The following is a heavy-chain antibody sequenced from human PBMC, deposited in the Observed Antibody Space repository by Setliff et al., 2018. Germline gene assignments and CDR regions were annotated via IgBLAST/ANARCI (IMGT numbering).Heavy chain of an antibody. CDR1: GGTFSDYH. CDR3: ARGRNIAARLLDS. CDR2: INHRGST. D-gene: IGHD6-6*01. Sequence: SETLSLTCAAYGGTFSDYHWTWIRQSPEKGLEWIDEINHRGSTNYNPSLKSRVTISIDTSKDQFSLKLISMTAADTAVYYCARGRNIAARLLDSWGQGTLVTVSS. V-gene: IGHV4-34*01. J-gene: IGHJ4*02.